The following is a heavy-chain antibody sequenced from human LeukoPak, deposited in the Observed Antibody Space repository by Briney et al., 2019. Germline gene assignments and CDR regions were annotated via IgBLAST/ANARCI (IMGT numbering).Heavy chain of an antibody. CDR3: AKQVGANPYYYYYMDV. CDR1: GFTSDDYA. Sequence: GGSLRLSCAASGFTSDDYAMHWVRQAPGKGLEWVSGISWNSGSIGYADSVKGRFTISRDNAKNSLYPQMNSLRAEDTALYYCAKQVGANPYYYYYMDVWGKGTTVTISS. D-gene: IGHD1-26*01. J-gene: IGHJ6*03. V-gene: IGHV3-9*02. CDR2: ISWNSGSI.